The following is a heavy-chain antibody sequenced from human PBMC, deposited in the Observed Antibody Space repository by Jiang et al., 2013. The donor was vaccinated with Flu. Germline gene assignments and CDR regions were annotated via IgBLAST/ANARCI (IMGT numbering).Heavy chain of an antibody. J-gene: IGHJ4*02. CDR2: IYYSGST. V-gene: IGHV4-59*13. Sequence: LLKPSETLSLTCTVSGGSISSYYWSWIRQPPGKGLEWIGYIYYSGSTNYNPSLKSRVTISVDTSKNQFSLKLSSVTAADTAVYYCARDRRGGTFDYWGQGTLVTVSS. CDR3: ARDRRGGTFDY. CDR1: GGSISSYY. D-gene: IGHD1-1*01.